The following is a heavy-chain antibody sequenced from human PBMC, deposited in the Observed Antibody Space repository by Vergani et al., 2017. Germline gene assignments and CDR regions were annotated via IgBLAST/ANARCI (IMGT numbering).Heavy chain of an antibody. CDR1: GGSIGSHY. Sequence: QVQLQESGPRLVKPSETLSLTCIVSGGSIGSHYWSWIRQPPGKGLEWIGYIYYSGSTNYNPSLKSRVTISEDTSKNQFFLKLSSVTAADTAVYYCARASVDTGGFDPWGQGTLVTVSS. CDR2: IYYSGST. J-gene: IGHJ5*02. D-gene: IGHD5-18*01. V-gene: IGHV4-59*11. CDR3: ARASVDTGGFDP.